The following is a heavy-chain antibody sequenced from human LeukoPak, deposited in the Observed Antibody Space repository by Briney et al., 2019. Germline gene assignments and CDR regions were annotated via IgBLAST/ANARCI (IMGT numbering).Heavy chain of an antibody. CDR3: ARDRGSTGYDLYDY. V-gene: IGHV3-23*01. Sequence: GGSLRLSCVVSGIKLSNYGMSWVRQAPGKGLEWVSGIREAGGGTKYADSVKGRFTISRDNSKNTLYLQMNSLRAEDTAVYYCARDRGSTGYDLYDYWGQGTLVTVSS. CDR2: IREAGGGT. J-gene: IGHJ4*02. CDR1: GIKLSNYG. D-gene: IGHD5-12*01.